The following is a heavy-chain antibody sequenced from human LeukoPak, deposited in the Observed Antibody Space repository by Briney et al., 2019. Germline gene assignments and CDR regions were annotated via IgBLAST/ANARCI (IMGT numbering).Heavy chain of an antibody. D-gene: IGHD3-10*01. CDR3: ARDSGFYGSGTYSLGYWYFHL. V-gene: IGHV1-2*02. CDR2: INPNSGDT. Sequence: ASVKVSCKTSGFTFTDHYFHWVRQAPGQGLEWMGWINPNSGDTHYAQNFQGRVTLTRDTSISTAYMELSSLRSDDTAVYYCARDSGFYGSGTYSLGYWYFHLWGRGTLVTVSS. CDR1: GFTFTDHY. J-gene: IGHJ2*01.